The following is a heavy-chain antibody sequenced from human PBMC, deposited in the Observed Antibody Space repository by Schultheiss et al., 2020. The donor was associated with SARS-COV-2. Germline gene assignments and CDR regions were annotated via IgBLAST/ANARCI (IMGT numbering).Heavy chain of an antibody. CDR3: AKDSSWDCSGGSCYHD. Sequence: GESLKISCATSGFTFSTYAMSWVRQAPGKGLEWVSGISNSGDSTYYADSVKGRFTISRDNLKNTLHLEMKSLRADDTAVYFCAKDSSWDCSGGSCYHDWGQGTLVTVCS. CDR1: GFTFSTYA. J-gene: IGHJ4*02. D-gene: IGHD2-15*01. CDR2: ISNSGDST. V-gene: IGHV3-23*01.